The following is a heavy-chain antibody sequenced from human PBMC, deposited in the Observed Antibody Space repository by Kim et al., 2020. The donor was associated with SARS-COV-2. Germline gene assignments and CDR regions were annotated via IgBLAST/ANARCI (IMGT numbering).Heavy chain of an antibody. J-gene: IGHJ6*02. CDR3: ARVPFSSSWYGVYYYGMDV. D-gene: IGHD6-13*01. CDR1: GYTFTGYY. Sequence: ASVKVSCKASGYTFTGYYMHWVRQAPGQGLEWMGWINPNSGGTNYAQKFQGRVTMTRDTSISTAYMELSRLRSDDTAVYYCARVPFSSSWYGVYYYGMDVWGQGTTVTVSS. CDR2: INPNSGGT. V-gene: IGHV1-2*02.